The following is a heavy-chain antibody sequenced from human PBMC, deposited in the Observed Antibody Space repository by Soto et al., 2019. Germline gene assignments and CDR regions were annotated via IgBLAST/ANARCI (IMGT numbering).Heavy chain of an antibody. CDR3: ARDGAELVPGYYYYYGMDV. J-gene: IGHJ6*02. CDR1: GGSISSSNW. D-gene: IGHD6-13*01. V-gene: IGHV4-4*02. Sequence: SETLSLTCAVSGGSISSSNWWSWVRQPPGKGLEWIGEIYHSGSTNYNPSLKSRVTISVDKSKNQFSLKLSSVTAADTAVYYCARDGAELVPGYYYYYGMDVWGQGTTVTVSS. CDR2: IYHSGST.